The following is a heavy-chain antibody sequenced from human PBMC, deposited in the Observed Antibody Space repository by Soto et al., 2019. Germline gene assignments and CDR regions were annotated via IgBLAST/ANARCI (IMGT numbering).Heavy chain of an antibody. Sequence: EVQLVESGGGLVQPGGSLRLSCAASGFTVSSNYMSWDRQAPGKGLEWVSVIYSGGSTYYADSVKGRFTISRHNSKNTLYLQMNSLRAEDTAVYYCARGKGGGDFGNAFDIWGQGTMVTVSS. CDR2: IYSGGST. CDR3: ARGKGGGDFGNAFDI. CDR1: GFTVSSNY. D-gene: IGHD4-17*01. J-gene: IGHJ3*02. V-gene: IGHV3-53*04.